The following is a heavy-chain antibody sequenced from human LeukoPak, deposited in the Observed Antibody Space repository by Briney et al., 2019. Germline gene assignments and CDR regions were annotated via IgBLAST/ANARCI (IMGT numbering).Heavy chain of an antibody. V-gene: IGHV3-30*04. CDR1: GFTFSSYA. Sequence: PGGSLRLSCAASGFTFSSYAMHWVRQAPGKGLEWVAVISYDGSNKYYADSVKGRFTISRDNSKNTLYLQMNSLRAEDTAVYYCAKDLSVGDAFDIWGQGTMVTVSS. D-gene: IGHD1-26*01. J-gene: IGHJ3*02. CDR3: AKDLSVGDAFDI. CDR2: ISYDGSNK.